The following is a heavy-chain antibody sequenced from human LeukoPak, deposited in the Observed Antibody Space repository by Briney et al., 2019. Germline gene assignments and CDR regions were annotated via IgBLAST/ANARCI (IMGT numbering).Heavy chain of an antibody. CDR2: IYYSGST. CDR1: GGSISSYY. Sequence: SETLSLTCTVSGGSISSYYWSWIRQPPGKGLEWIGYIYYSGSTNYNPSLKSRVTISVDTSKNQFSLKLSSVTAADTAVYYCARTVYRRGFDHWGQGTLVTVSS. J-gene: IGHJ4*02. CDR3: ARTVYRRGFDH. V-gene: IGHV4-59*01. D-gene: IGHD2-2*02.